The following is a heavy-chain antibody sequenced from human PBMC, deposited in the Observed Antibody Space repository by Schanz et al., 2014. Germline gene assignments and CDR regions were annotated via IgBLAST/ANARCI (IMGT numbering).Heavy chain of an antibody. Sequence: EVQLVESGGGLVKPGGSLRLSCVASGFTVSSNYMSWVRQAPGKGLEWVSVIYSDGRTYYGDSVKGRFTISRDNSKNTLYLQMNSLRVEDTAVYYCAKAKSGHIVFPLDYWGQGTLVTVSS. D-gene: IGHD2-21*01. J-gene: IGHJ4*02. CDR3: AKAKSGHIVFPLDY. V-gene: IGHV3-53*01. CDR2: IYSDGRT. CDR1: GFTVSSNY.